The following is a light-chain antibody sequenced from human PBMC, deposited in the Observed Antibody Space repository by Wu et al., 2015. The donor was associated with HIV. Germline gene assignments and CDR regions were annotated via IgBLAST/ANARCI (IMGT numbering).Light chain of an antibody. CDR1: QFLINNH. J-gene: IGKJ2*01. CDR3: QQYGTSPPET. V-gene: IGKV3-20*01. Sequence: EVVLTQSPDTLSLSPGESATLSCRASQFLINNHLAWYQWRPGQAPRLLIYGASRRATGIPDRFSGSGSGTDFTLTITRLEPEDFAVYYCQQYGTSPPETFGQGTKLEIK. CDR2: GAS.